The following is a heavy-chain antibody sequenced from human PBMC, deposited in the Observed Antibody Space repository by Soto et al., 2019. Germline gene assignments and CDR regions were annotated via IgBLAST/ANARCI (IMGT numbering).Heavy chain of an antibody. CDR1: GYTFTSYG. D-gene: IGHD2-2*01. V-gene: IGHV1-18*01. CDR3: ARALVVPAAMPGGTWFDP. J-gene: IGHJ5*02. CDR2: ISAYNGNT. Sequence: ASVKVSCKASGYTFTSYGISWVRQAPGQGLEWMGWISAYNGNTNYAQKLQGRVTMTTDTSTSTAYMELRSLRSDDTAVYYCARALVVPAAMPGGTWFDPWGQGTLVTVSS.